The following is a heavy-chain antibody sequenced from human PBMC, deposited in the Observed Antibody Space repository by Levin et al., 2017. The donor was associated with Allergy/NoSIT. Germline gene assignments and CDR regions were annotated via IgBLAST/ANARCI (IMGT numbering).Heavy chain of an antibody. Sequence: ASVKVSCKASGYTFTSYAMHWVRQAPGQRLEWMGWINAGNGNTKYSQKFQGRVTITRDTSASTAYMELSSLRSEDTAVYYCASHPADCSGGSCYFVPAYYDYGMDVWGQGTTVTVSS. V-gene: IGHV1-3*01. CDR1: GYTFTSYA. D-gene: IGHD2-15*01. J-gene: IGHJ6*02. CDR3: ASHPADCSGGSCYFVPAYYDYGMDV. CDR2: INAGNGNT.